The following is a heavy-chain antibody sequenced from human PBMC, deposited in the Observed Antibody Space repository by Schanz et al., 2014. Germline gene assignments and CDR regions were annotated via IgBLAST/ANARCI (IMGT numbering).Heavy chain of an antibody. CDR2: ISAYNGNT. J-gene: IGHJ6*02. D-gene: IGHD3-9*01. Sequence: QVQLLQSGAEVKKPGASVKVSCKASGYTFTSYGINWVRQAPGQGLEWMGWISAYNGNTNYIQKLQGRVTMTTDTSTSTAYMELRSLRSDDTAVYYCARVQDDILTGSEYYYGMDVWGQGTTVTVSS. V-gene: IGHV1-18*01. CDR3: ARVQDDILTGSEYYYGMDV. CDR1: GYTFTSYG.